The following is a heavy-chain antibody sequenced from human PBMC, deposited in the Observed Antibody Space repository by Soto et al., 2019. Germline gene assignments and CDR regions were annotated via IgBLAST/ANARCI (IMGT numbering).Heavy chain of an antibody. CDR2: IVNDGSDR. V-gene: IGHV3-33*01. D-gene: IGHD4-17*01. Sequence: GGSLRLSCVGSGFTFSRYGMHWLRQAPGEGLEWMAVIVNDGSDRDYAASVAGRFTISRDNSKNTPYLQMDNLGVDDTAMYYCARDDDYEANGLDYWGQGTLVTVSS. J-gene: IGHJ4*02. CDR3: ARDDDYEANGLDY. CDR1: GFTFSRYG.